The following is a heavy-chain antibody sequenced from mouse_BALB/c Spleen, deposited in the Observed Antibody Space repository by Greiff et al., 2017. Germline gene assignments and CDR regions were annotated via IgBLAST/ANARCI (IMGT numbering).Heavy chain of an antibody. J-gene: IGHJ4*01. CDR2: ISTYYGNT. CDR3: ARYYEDYYAMDY. CDR1: GYTFTDYA. Sequence: VQLQQSGPELVRPGVSVKISCKGSGYTFTDYAMHWVKQSHAKSLEWIGVISTYYGNTNYNQKFKGKATMTVDKSSSTAYMELARLTSEDSAIYYCARYYEDYYAMDYWGQGTSVTVSS. V-gene: IGHV1-67*01. D-gene: IGHD2-4*01.